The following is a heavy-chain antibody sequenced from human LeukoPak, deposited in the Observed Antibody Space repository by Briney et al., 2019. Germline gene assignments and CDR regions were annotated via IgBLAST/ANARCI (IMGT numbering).Heavy chain of an antibody. CDR1: GGTFSSYT. D-gene: IGHD2-21*02. CDR3: ARAYEEYCGGDCYSDYYFDY. J-gene: IGHJ4*02. CDR2: IIPILGIA. Sequence: SVKVSCKASGGTFSSYTISWVRQAPGQGLEWMGRIIPILGIANYAQKFQGRVTITADKSTSTAYMELSSLRSEDTAVYYCARAYEEYCGGDCYSDYYFDYWGQGTLVTVSS. V-gene: IGHV1-69*02.